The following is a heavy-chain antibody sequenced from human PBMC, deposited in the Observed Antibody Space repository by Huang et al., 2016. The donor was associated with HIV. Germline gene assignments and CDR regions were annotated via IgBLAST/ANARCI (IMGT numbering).Heavy chain of an antibody. Sequence: QVQLVQSGAEFKKPVASLKLSCAASGYIFTTYSIHWFRRVPGQSLQWLGLINPGNGRIPCLQSFNGRVSLSRDLSAATVYMQLSGLTADDTATYFCARAARGDGYHGAFDVWGQGTMVTV. V-gene: IGHV1-3*01. CDR3: ARAARGDGYHGAFDV. CDR1: GYIFTTYS. J-gene: IGHJ3*01. D-gene: IGHD2-2*03. CDR2: INPGNGRI.